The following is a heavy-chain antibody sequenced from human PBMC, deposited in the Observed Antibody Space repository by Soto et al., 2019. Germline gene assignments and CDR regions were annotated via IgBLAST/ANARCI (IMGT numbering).Heavy chain of an antibody. D-gene: IGHD3-3*01. CDR2: IKSKTEGGTT. J-gene: IGHJ6*02. Sequence: GGSLRLSCAASGFTFSNAWMSWVRQAPGKGLEWVGRIKSKTEGGTTDYAAPVKGRFTISRDDSKNTLYLQMNSLKTEDTAVYYCTSDPRISRYYDFWSGHRNDGMDVWGQGTTVTVS. V-gene: IGHV3-15*01. CDR1: GFTFSNAW. CDR3: TSDPRISRYYDFWSGHRNDGMDV.